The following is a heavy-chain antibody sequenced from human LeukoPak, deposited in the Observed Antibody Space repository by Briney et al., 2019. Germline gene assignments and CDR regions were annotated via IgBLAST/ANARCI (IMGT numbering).Heavy chain of an antibody. V-gene: IGHV1-24*01. CDR3: ATDLPFYSGRSWYFDY. CDR2: FDPEDGET. Sequence: ASVKVSCKVSGYTLTELSMHWVRQAPGKGLEWMGGFDPEDGETIYAQKFQGRVTMTEDTSTDTAYMELSSLRSEDTAVYYCATDLPFYSGRSWYFDYWGQGTLVTVSS. J-gene: IGHJ4*02. CDR1: GYTLTELS. D-gene: IGHD1-26*01.